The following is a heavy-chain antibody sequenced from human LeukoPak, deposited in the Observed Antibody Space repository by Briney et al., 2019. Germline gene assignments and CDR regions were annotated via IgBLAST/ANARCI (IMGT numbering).Heavy chain of an antibody. CDR1: GGSISSGDYY. CDR2: IYYSGST. J-gene: IGHJ4*02. V-gene: IGHV4-30-4*01. D-gene: IGHD3-22*01. Sequence: SETLSLTCTVSGGSISSGDYYWSWIRRPPGKGLEWIGYIYYSGSTYYNPSLKSRVTISVDTSKNQFSLKLSSVTAADTAVYYCARSDYYDSSGYLNPYYYWGQGTLVTVSS. CDR3: ARSDYYDSSGYLNPYYY.